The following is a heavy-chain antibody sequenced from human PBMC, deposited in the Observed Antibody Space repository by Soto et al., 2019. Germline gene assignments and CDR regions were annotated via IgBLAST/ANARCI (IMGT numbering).Heavy chain of an antibody. CDR3: ARDRAGLWAAPNYYYYGMDV. V-gene: IGHV3-30-3*01. CDR1: GFTFSSYA. J-gene: IGHJ6*02. D-gene: IGHD3-16*01. Sequence: GGSLRLSCAASGFTFSSYAMHWVRQAPGKGLEWVAVISYDGSNKYYADSVKGRFTISRDNSKNTLYLQMNSLRAEDTAVYYCARDRAGLWAAPNYYYYGMDVWGQGTTVTVSS. CDR2: ISYDGSNK.